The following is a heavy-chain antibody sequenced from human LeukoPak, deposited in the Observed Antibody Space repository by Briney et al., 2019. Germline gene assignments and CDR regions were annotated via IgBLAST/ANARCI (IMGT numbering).Heavy chain of an antibody. CDR1: GYTFTGYY. CDR3: ARGAPDIVVVPAAASGMDV. V-gene: IGHV1-2*04. D-gene: IGHD2-2*01. J-gene: IGHJ6*02. Sequence: GASVKVSCKASGYTFTGYYMHWVRQAPGQGLEWMGWINPNSGGTNYAQKFQGWVTMTRDTSISTAYMELSRLRSDDTAVYYCARGAPDIVVVPAAASGMDVWGQGTTVTVSS. CDR2: INPNSGGT.